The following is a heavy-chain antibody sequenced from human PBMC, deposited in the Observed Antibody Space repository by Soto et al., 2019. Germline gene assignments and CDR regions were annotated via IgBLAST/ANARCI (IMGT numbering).Heavy chain of an antibody. J-gene: IGHJ3*02. CDR3: ARAKSRDTGLVDAFDI. D-gene: IGHD5-18*01. CDR2: IYSSGST. Sequence: SETLSLTCTVSGGSISSGYYYWSWIRQPPGKGLEWIGYIYSSGSTYYNPSLKSRLTISPDTSKSQFSLKLSSVTAAGTAVYYXARAKSRDTGLVDAFDIWGQGTMVTVSS. CDR1: GGSISSGYYY. V-gene: IGHV4-30-4*01.